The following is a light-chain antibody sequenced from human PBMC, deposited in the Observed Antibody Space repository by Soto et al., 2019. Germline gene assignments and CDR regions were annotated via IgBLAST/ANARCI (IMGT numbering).Light chain of an antibody. Sequence: EIVLTQSPGTLSLSPGERATLSCMASQSVSNNYLAWYQQKPGQAPRRLIYGASSRATGFPARFSGSGSGTEFNLTISSLQSEDFGVYYCQQYNNWPRATFGGGTKVDIK. CDR3: QQYNNWPRAT. CDR1: QSVSNN. CDR2: GAS. J-gene: IGKJ4*01. V-gene: IGKV3-15*01.